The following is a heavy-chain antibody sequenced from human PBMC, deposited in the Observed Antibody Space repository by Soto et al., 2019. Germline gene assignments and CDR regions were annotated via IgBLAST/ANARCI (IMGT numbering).Heavy chain of an antibody. CDR1: GFTFSSYS. D-gene: IGHD6-13*01. J-gene: IGHJ4*02. CDR2: ISSSSSYI. V-gene: IGHV3-21*01. CDR3: AQSSSWYPLSLFDY. Sequence: EVQLVESGGGLVKPGGSLRLSCAASGFTFSSYSMNWVRQAPGKGLEWVSSISSSSSYIYYADSVKGRFTISRDNAKNSLSLQMNSLRVEETAVYYCAQSSSWYPLSLFDYWGQGTLVTVSS.